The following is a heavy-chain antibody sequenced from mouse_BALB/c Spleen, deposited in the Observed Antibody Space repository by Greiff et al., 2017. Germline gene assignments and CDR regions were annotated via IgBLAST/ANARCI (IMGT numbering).Heavy chain of an antibody. CDR3: TRDGGYDYGYAMDY. Sequence: EVKVVESGGGLVKPGGSLKLSCAASGFTFSSYTMSWVRQTPEKRLEWVATISSGGSYTYYPDSVKGRFTISRDNAKNTLYLQMSSLKSEDTAMYYCTRDGGYDYGYAMDYWGQGTSVTVSS. CDR2: ISSGGSYT. V-gene: IGHV5-6-4*01. J-gene: IGHJ4*01. CDR1: GFTFSSYT. D-gene: IGHD2-4*01.